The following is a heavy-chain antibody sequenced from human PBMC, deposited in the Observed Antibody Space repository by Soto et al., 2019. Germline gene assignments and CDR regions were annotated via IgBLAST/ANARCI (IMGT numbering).Heavy chain of an antibody. Sequence: SVKVSCKASGATLDTFINFGITWVRRGPGQGLEWMGGIIPVFGTAHYAQKFQGRLTISADESTRTAYMELSSLRSEDTAVYYCARGGGVYYFDYWG. CDR3: ARGGGVYYFDY. D-gene: IGHD2-8*02. CDR2: IIPVFGTA. J-gene: IGHJ4*01. V-gene: IGHV1-69*13. CDR1: GATLDTFINFG.